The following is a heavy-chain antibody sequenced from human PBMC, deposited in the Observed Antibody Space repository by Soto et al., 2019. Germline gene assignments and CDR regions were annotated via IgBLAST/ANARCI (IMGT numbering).Heavy chain of an antibody. CDR2: ISYDGSNK. Sequence: QVQLVESGGGGVQPGRSLRLSCAASGFTFSSYGMHWVRQAPGKGLEWVAVISYDGSNKYYADSVKGRFTISRDNSKNTLYLQMNSLRAEDTAVYYCAKDGSDDAFDIWGQGTMVTVSS. CDR3: AKDGSDDAFDI. V-gene: IGHV3-30*18. J-gene: IGHJ3*02. CDR1: GFTFSSYG.